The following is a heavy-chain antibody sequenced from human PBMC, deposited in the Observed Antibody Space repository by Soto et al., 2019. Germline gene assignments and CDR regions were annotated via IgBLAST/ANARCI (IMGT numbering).Heavy chain of an antibody. CDR1: GYTFSSYF. CDR2: ISAYNGNT. V-gene: IGHV1-18*01. Sequence: ASVKVSCKASGYTFSSYFTTWVRQAPGQGLEWMGWISAYNGNTNYAQMLQGRVTMTTDTSTNTAYMELRSLRSDDTAVLYCARQNYYSGMDVWGQGTTVTVSS. CDR3: ARQNYYSGMDV. J-gene: IGHJ6*02.